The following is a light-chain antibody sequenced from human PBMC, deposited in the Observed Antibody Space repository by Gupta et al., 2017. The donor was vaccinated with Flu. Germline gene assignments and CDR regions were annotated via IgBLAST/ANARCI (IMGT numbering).Light chain of an antibody. V-gene: IGKV3-15*01. CDR2: GAS. Sequence: EIVMTQSPATLSVSPGERATLSCRASQSVSSNLAWYQQKPGQAPRLLIYGASTRATGIPARFSGSGSGTEFTLTISSLQSEDFAVYYCHQDNNWLRTFGQGTKVEIK. CDR1: QSVSSN. J-gene: IGKJ1*01. CDR3: HQDNNWLRT.